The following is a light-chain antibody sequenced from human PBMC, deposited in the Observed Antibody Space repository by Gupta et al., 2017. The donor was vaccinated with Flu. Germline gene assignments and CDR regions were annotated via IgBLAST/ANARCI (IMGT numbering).Light chain of an antibody. V-gene: IGKV3-20*01. J-gene: IGKJ1*01. Sequence: EIVLTQSPGTLSLSPGETATLSCRASQIINNNYLAWYQQKPGQAPRLLVYGASNRATGIPDKYSGSGSGTDFTLTISRLEPEDFAVYFCRQDGNSPRTFGPGAKVEIK. CDR2: GAS. CDR3: RQDGNSPRT. CDR1: QIINNNY.